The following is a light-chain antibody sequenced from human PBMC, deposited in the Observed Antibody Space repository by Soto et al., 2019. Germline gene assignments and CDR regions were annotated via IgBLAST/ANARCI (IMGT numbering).Light chain of an antibody. V-gene: IGKV3-11*01. Sequence: VLTQSAAPLSLSPGERATLSCRASQSVGSSLAWYQQKLGQAPRLLIYAASDRATGIPGRFSGSVYGTDFNLIISSLEPEDFALYYCQQGNTWPWTFGQGTKVDIK. CDR3: QQGNTWPWT. CDR2: AAS. J-gene: IGKJ1*01. CDR1: QSVGSS.